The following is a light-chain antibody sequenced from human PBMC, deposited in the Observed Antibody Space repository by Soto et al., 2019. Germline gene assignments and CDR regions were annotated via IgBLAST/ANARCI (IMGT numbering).Light chain of an antibody. CDR1: QSVSSSY. V-gene: IGKV3-20*01. CDR3: QQYGSSPPWT. Sequence: EIVLRQSPGTLSLSPGERATLSCRASQSVSSSYLAWYQQKPGQAPRLLIYGASSRATGIPDRFSGSVSGTGFTLTISRLEPEDFAVYYCQQYGSSPPWTFGQGTKVDIK. CDR2: GAS. J-gene: IGKJ1*01.